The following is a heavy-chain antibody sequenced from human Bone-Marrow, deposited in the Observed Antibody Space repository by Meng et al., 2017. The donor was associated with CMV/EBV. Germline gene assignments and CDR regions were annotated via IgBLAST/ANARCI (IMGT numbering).Heavy chain of an antibody. D-gene: IGHD3-3*01. Sequence: SETLSLTCTVSGGSISSYYWSWIRQPPGKGLEWIGYIYYSGSTNYNPSLKSRVTISGDTSKNQFSLKLSSVPAAATAVYYCAGSFRYDFWSGSAYFDYWGQGTLVTVSS. CDR3: AGSFRYDFWSGSAYFDY. CDR2: IYYSGST. V-gene: IGHV4-59*01. CDR1: GGSISSYY. J-gene: IGHJ4*02.